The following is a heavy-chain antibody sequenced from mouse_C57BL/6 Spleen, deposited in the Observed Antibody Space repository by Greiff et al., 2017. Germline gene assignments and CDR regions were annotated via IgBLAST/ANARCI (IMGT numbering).Heavy chain of an antibody. V-gene: IGHV5-6*02. CDR1: GFTFSSYG. D-gene: IGHD2-1*01. J-gene: IGHJ4*01. Sequence: DVKLVESGGDLVKPGGSLKLSCAASGFTFSSYGMSWVRQTPDKRLEWVATISSGGSYTYYPNSVEGRFTISRDNAKNTMYLQMSSLKSEDTDMYYGARSGGNYDWYAMDYWGQGTSVTVSS. CDR2: ISSGGSYT. CDR3: ARSGGNYDWYAMDY.